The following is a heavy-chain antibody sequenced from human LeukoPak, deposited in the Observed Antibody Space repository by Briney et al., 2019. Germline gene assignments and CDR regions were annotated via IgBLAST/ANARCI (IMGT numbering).Heavy chain of an antibody. Sequence: GGSLRLSCAASGFTFSSYSMNWVRQAPGKGLEWVSSISSSSSYIYYADSVKGRFTISRDNAKNSLYLQMNSLRAEDTAVYYCASYSNYGGPFVYWGQGTLVTVSS. J-gene: IGHJ4*02. CDR1: GFTFSSYS. CDR2: ISSSSSYI. V-gene: IGHV3-21*01. CDR3: ASYSNYGGPFVY. D-gene: IGHD4-11*01.